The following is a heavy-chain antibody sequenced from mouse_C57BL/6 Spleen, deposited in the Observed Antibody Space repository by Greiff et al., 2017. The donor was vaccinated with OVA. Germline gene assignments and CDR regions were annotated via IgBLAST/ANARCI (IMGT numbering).Heavy chain of an antibody. CDR1: GFSFTSYG. D-gene: IGHD1-1*01. CDR3: ASSTTGDWYFDV. CDR2: IWSGGST. V-gene: IGHV2-2*01. Sequence: VQLQESGPGLVQPSQSLSITCTVSGFSFTSYGVHWVRQSPGKGLEWLGVIWSGGSTDYNAAFISRLSISKDNSKSQVFFKMNSLQADDTAIYYCASSTTGDWYFDVWGTGTTVTVSS. J-gene: IGHJ1*03.